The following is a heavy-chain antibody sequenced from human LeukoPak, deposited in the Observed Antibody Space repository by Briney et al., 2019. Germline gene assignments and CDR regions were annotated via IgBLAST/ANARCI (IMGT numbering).Heavy chain of an antibody. V-gene: IGHV3-30*02. J-gene: IGHJ4*02. Sequence: PGGSLRLSCAASGFTFSSYWMHWVRQAPGKGLEWVTFIPYDGSNEYYADSVKGRFTISRDNSKNTLYLQMNNLRAEDTAVYQCAKDYDYGDYATDSWGQGTLVIVSS. CDR1: GFTFSSYW. CDR2: IPYDGSNE. D-gene: IGHD4-17*01. CDR3: AKDYDYGDYATDS.